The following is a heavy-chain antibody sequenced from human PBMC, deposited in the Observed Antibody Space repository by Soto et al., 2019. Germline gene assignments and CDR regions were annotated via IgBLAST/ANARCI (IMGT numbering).Heavy chain of an antibody. CDR3: ARVRSEFGGSYYGAFDI. D-gene: IGHD1-26*01. CDR2: INPSGGST. CDR1: GYTFTSYY. Sequence: ASVKVSCKASGYTFTSYYMHWVRQAPGQGLEWMGIINPSGGSTSYAQKFQGRVTMTRDTSASTVYMELSSLRSEDTAVYYCARVRSEFGGSYYGAFDIWGQGTMVTVSS. V-gene: IGHV1-46*01. J-gene: IGHJ3*02.